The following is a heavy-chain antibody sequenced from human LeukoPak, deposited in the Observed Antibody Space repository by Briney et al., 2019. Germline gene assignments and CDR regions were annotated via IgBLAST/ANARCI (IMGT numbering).Heavy chain of an antibody. V-gene: IGHV4-59*12. CDR3: ARDWPTLKGPLYYYDSSGSMRGFDY. CDR2: IYHSGST. Sequence: SETLSLTCTVFGGSIRSNYWSWIRQPPGKGLEWIGYIYHSGSTNYNPSLKSRVTFSIDTSRNQFSLKLSSVTAADTAVYYCARDWPTLKGPLYYYDSSGSMRGFDYWGQGTLVTVSS. J-gene: IGHJ4*02. D-gene: IGHD3-22*01. CDR1: GGSIRSNY.